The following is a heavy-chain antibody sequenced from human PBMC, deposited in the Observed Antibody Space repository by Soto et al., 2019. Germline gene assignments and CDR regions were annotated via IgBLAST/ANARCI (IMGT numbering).Heavy chain of an antibody. CDR3: AREGRIAAPTGTFDI. V-gene: IGHV4-4*02. Sequence: QVQLQESGPGLVKPSGTLSLTCAVSSGSISSSSNWWSWVRQPPGQGLEWFGEIYHSGSTNYNPSPKSRVTISVDESKNQFPLKLSSVTAADTAVYYCAREGRIAAPTGTFDIWGQGTMVTVSS. CDR1: SGSISSSSNW. D-gene: IGHD6-6*01. CDR2: IYHSGST. J-gene: IGHJ3*02.